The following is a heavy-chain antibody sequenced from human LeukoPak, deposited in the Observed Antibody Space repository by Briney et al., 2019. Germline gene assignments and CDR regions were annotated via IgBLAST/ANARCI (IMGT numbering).Heavy chain of an antibody. CDR2: ISDDGSRK. V-gene: IGHV3-30*18. D-gene: IGHD6-13*01. Sequence: GGSLRLSCAASGFTFSFSGMYWVRQAPGKGLEWGAFISDDGSRKYYADSVKCRFTMSRDNSKNTLFLQMNSLRTEDTAVYYCAKDRSTTWSFDYWGQGTLVTVSS. CDR1: GFTFSFSG. CDR3: AKDRSTTWSFDY. J-gene: IGHJ4*02.